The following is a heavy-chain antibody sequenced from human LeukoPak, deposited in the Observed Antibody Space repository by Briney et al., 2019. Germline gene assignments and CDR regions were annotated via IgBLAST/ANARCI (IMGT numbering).Heavy chain of an antibody. Sequence: GESLQISCQGSGYPFTSYWISWVRQLPGKGLEWMGRIDPSDSYTNYSPSFQGHVTISADKSISTAYLQWSSLKASDTAMYYCARLGGPYYYGSGSYYEGNDAFDIWGQGTMVTVSS. CDR3: ARLGGPYYYGSGSYYEGNDAFDI. D-gene: IGHD3-10*01. V-gene: IGHV5-10-1*01. CDR2: IDPSDSYT. J-gene: IGHJ3*02. CDR1: GYPFTSYW.